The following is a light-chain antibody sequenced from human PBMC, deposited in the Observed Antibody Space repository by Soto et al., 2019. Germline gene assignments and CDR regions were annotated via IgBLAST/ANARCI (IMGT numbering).Light chain of an antibody. CDR1: QDIGKS. Sequence: DIQMTQSPSSLSASVGDRLTITCRASQDIGKSLAWYQQRPGKVPKPLIYAASTLHSGVPSRFSGCGSGTHFTLTISNLQPEDVATYYCQMYVTAPETFGQGTKVEIK. V-gene: IGKV1-27*01. CDR3: QMYVTAPET. CDR2: AAS. J-gene: IGKJ1*01.